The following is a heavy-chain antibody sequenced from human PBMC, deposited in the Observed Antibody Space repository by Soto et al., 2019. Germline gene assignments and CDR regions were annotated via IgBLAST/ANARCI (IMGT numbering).Heavy chain of an antibody. CDR2: ISYDGSDK. Sequence: QVQLVESGGGGVQLGRSLRLSCAASGFTFSNYAMHWFRQAPGKGLEWVAIISYDGSDKYYADSVKGRFTISRDNSKNTLYLQMNNLKAEDTAVYYCARPGGEYSYGPPADYWGQGTLVTVSS. V-gene: IGHV3-30-3*01. J-gene: IGHJ4*02. CDR3: ARPGGEYSYGPPADY. D-gene: IGHD5-18*01. CDR1: GFTFSNYA.